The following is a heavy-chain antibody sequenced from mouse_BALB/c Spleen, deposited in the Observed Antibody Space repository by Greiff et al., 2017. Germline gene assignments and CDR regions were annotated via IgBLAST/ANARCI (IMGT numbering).Heavy chain of an antibody. CDR2: ISSGSSTI. CDR1: GFTFSSFG. D-gene: IGHD4-1*01. Sequence: DVHLVESGGGLVQPGGSRKLSCAASGFTFSSFGMHWVRQAPEKGLEWVAYISSGSSTIYYADTVKGRFTISRDNPKNTLFLQMTSLRSEDTAMYYCARPNPYFDYWGQGTTLTVSS. J-gene: IGHJ2*01. V-gene: IGHV5-17*02. CDR3: ARPNPYFDY.